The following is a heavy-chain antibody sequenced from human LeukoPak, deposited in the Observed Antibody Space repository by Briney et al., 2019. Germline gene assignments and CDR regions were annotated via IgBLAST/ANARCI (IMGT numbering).Heavy chain of an antibody. D-gene: IGHD3-9*01. J-gene: IGHJ4*02. V-gene: IGHV4-34*01. CDR2: TNHSGST. CDR1: DGSFSGYY. Sequence: SETLSLTCAVYDGSFSGYYWTWIRQPPGKGLEWIGETNHSGSTNYNPSLKSRVTISVDTSKNQFSLKLTSVTAADTAVYYCARVHGYYDILTGYYRYYFDYWGQGTLVTVSS. CDR3: ARVHGYYDILTGYYRYYFDY.